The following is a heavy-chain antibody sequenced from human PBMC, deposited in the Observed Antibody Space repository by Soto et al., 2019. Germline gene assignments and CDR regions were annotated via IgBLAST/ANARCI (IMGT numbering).Heavy chain of an antibody. CDR2: ISYDGSNK. CDR1: GFTFSSYA. Sequence: GGSLRVSCAASGFTFSSYAMHGVRQAPGKGLEWVAVISYDGSNKYYADSVKGRFTISRDNSKNTLYLQMNSLRAEDTAVYYCARGQTPCIAVAGTGYWVQGTLATVAS. D-gene: IGHD6-19*01. J-gene: IGHJ4*02. V-gene: IGHV3-30-3*01. CDR3: ARGQTPCIAVAGTGY.